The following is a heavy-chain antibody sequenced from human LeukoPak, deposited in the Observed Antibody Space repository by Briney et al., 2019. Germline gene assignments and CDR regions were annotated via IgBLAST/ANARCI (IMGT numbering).Heavy chain of an antibody. D-gene: IGHD3-3*01. J-gene: IGHJ5*02. V-gene: IGHV1-2*06. CDR3: AREPLYYDFWSGIQSGDWFDP. Sequence: RASVTVSCKASGYTFTGYYMHWVRQAPGQGLEWMGRINPNSGGTNYAQKFQGRVTMTRDTSISTAYMELSRLRSDDTAVYYCAREPLYYDFWSGIQSGDWFDPWGQGTLVTVSS. CDR2: INPNSGGT. CDR1: GYTFTGYY.